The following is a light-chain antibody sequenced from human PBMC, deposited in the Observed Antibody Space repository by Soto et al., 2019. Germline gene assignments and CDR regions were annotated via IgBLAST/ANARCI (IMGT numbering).Light chain of an antibody. CDR1: QSISSD. J-gene: IGKJ1*01. Sequence: EILMTQSPATLSVSPGERATLSCRASQSISSDLAWYQHKPGQGPRLLIYGASTRVTGIPARFSGSGSGTEFTLTISSLQSEDFAVYYCQQYNGGWTLGQGTKVEIK. CDR3: QQYNGGWT. CDR2: GAS. V-gene: IGKV3-15*01.